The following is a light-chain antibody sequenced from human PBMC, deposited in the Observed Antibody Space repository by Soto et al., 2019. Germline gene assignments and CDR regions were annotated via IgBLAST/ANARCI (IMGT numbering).Light chain of an antibody. J-gene: IGKJ5*01. CDR1: QSVSSY. V-gene: IGKV3-11*01. CDR2: DAS. Sequence: EIVLTQSPATLSLSPGERATLSCRASQSVSSYLAWYQQKPGQAPRLLIYDASNRATGIPARFSGSGSGTDFTLTIRSLEPEEFAVYDCQQRSDWPITFGQGTRLDIK. CDR3: QQRSDWPIT.